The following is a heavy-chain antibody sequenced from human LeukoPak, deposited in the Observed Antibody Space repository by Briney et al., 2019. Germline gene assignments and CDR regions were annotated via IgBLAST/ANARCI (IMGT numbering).Heavy chain of an antibody. CDR2: INHSGST. CDR1: GGSFSGYY. V-gene: IGHV4-34*01. J-gene: IGHJ4*02. D-gene: IGHD2-21*02. CDR3: ARSGHIVVVTAISDY. Sequence: SETLSLTCAVYGGSFSGYYWSWIRQPPGKGLEWIGEINHSGSTNYNPSLKSRVTISVDTSKNQFSLKLSSVTAADTAVYYCARSGHIVVVTAISDYWGQGTLVTVSS.